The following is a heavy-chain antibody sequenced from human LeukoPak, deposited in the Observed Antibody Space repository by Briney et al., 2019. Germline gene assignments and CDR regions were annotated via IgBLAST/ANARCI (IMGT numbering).Heavy chain of an antibody. D-gene: IGHD2-15*01. J-gene: IGHJ4*02. CDR1: GFTFDDYA. CDR2: ISGSGGST. Sequence: GGSLRLSCAASGFTFDDYAMHWVRQAPGKGLEWVSAISGSGGSTYYADSVKGRFTISRDNSKNTLYLQMNSLRAEDTAVYYCAKEIVVVVAAIDYYFDYWGQGTLVTVSS. V-gene: IGHV3-23*01. CDR3: AKEIVVVVAAIDYYFDY.